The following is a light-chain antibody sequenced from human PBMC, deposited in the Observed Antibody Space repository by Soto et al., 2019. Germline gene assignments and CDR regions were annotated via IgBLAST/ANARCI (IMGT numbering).Light chain of an antibody. Sequence: IVMTQSPATLSVSPGERATLSCRASQSISSNLAWYQQKPGQAPRLLIYGASTRATGIPARFSGSRSGTEFTLTISSLQSEDFAVYYCQQDNNWPLTFGGGTKVDIK. CDR2: GAS. V-gene: IGKV3-15*01. J-gene: IGKJ4*01. CDR1: QSISSN. CDR3: QQDNNWPLT.